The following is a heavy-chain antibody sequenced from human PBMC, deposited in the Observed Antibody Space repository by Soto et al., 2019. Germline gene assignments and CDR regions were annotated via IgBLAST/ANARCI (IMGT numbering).Heavy chain of an antibody. CDR1: GASMSSCGYY. D-gene: IGHD1-1*01. CDR3: ARDQLQGNWFDP. J-gene: IGHJ5*02. V-gene: IGHV4-30-2*01. CDR2: IYHSGST. Sequence: SETLSLTCTVSGASMSSCGYYWTWIRQPPGKGLEWIGYIYHSGSTLYNPSLKSRVTISVDKSKNQFSLKLSSVTAADTAVYYCARDQLQGNWFDPWGQGTLVTVSS.